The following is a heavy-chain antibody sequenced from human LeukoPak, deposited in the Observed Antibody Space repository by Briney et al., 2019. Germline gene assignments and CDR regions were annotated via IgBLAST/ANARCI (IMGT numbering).Heavy chain of an antibody. CDR3: VRDGEGVAISVNYWFDP. CDR1: GFIFTNYD. Sequence: AASVKVSCRASGFIFTNYDINWVRQAAGQGLEWMGWMNPITGNTGYARQFQGRVTMTRDTSTSTAYMELTSLRSEDTAVYYCVRDGEGVAISVNYWFDPWGQGTLVTVSS. J-gene: IGHJ5*02. D-gene: IGHD3-10*01. V-gene: IGHV1-8*01. CDR2: MNPITGNT.